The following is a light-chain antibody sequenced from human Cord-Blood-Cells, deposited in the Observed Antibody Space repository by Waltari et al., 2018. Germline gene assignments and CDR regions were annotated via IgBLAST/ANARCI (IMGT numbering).Light chain of an antibody. Sequence: QSALTQPASVSGSPGQSITISCTGTSSDVGGSNYVSWYQQHPGKAPKLMNYDVSNRPSGVSNRFSGSKSGNTASLTISGLQAEDEADYYCSSYTSSSTRVFGGGTKLTVL. CDR1: SSDVGGSNY. J-gene: IGLJ3*02. V-gene: IGLV2-14*01. CDR3: SSYTSSSTRV. CDR2: DVS.